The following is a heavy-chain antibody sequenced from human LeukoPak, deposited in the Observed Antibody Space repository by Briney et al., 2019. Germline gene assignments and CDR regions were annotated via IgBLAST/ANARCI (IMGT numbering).Heavy chain of an antibody. CDR1: GGSITSSSYY. Sequence: SETLSLTCAVSGGSITSSSYYWGWIRQPPGKGLEWTGYIYYSGSTYYNPSLKGRVTISADTAKNQFSLQLSSVTAADTAVYYCARNHCSGGSRYSDYWGQGTRVTVSS. D-gene: IGHD2-15*01. J-gene: IGHJ4*02. CDR3: ARNHCSGGSRYSDY. CDR2: IYYSGST. V-gene: IGHV4-39*01.